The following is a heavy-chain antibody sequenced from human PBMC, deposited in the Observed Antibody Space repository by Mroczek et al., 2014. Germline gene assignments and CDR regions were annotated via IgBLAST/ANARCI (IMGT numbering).Heavy chain of an antibody. CDR1: GDSMHSGSYY. J-gene: IGHJ4*02. V-gene: IGHV4-31*03. CDR3: ARYDSSDYYYGTFDY. D-gene: IGHD3-22*01. Sequence: QVQLQQWGPGLVKPSQTLSLTCTVSGDSMHSGSYYWSWIRQHPGKGLEWIGYIYYSGSSHYNPSLKSRVTISVDTSKNQFSLNLSSVTAADTAVYYCARYDSSDYYYGTFDYWGQGTLVTVSS. CDR2: IYYSGSS.